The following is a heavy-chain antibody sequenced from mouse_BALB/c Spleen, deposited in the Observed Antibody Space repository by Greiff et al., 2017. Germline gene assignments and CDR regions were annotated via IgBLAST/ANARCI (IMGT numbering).Heavy chain of an antibody. Sequence: EVQLQQSGPELVKPGASVKISCKASGYSFTGYYMHWVKQSHVKSLEWIGRINPYNGATSYNQNFKDKASLTVDKSSSTAYMELHSLTSEDSAVYYCASPYYGSSGAMDYWGQGTSVTVSS. J-gene: IGHJ4*01. V-gene: IGHV1-31*01. D-gene: IGHD1-1*01. CDR3: ASPYYGSSGAMDY. CDR2: INPYNGAT. CDR1: GYSFTGYY.